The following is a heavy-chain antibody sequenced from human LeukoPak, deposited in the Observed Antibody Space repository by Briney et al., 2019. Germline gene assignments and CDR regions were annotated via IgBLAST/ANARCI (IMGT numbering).Heavy chain of an antibody. CDR3: AREVRFGRFDY. CDR1: GGSISSYY. V-gene: IGHV4-4*07. J-gene: IGHJ4*02. D-gene: IGHD3-10*01. CDR2: IYTSVRT. Sequence: SVNLSLTCTVSGGSISSYYWSWIRQPAGKGLEWIGRIYTSVRTNSNPSLKSRVTMSVDTSKNQFSLKLSSVTAADTAVYYCAREVRFGRFDYWGQGTLVTVSS.